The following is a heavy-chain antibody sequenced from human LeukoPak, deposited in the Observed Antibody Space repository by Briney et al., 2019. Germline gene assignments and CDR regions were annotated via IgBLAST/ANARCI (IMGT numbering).Heavy chain of an antibody. D-gene: IGHD5-18*01. CDR3: ARARYSYGPNFDY. J-gene: IGHJ4*02. Sequence: GGSLRLSCAASGFTFDDYVMHWVRQAPGKGLEWVSGITWNSDTIAYADSVKGRFTISRDNAKNSLYLQMNSLRAEDTAVYYCARARYSYGPNFDYWGQGTLVTVSS. CDR1: GFTFDDYV. V-gene: IGHV3-9*01. CDR2: ITWNSDTI.